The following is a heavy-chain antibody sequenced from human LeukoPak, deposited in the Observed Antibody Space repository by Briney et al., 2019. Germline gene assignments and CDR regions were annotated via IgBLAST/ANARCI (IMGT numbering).Heavy chain of an antibody. CDR1: GFTFSSYE. Sequence: GGSLRLSCAASGFTFSSYEMNWVRQAPRTGLEWVSYISSSGSTIYYADSVKSRVTISRDNAKNSLYLQMNSLRAEDTAVYYCARIPYLPYSSSWYRDWYFDLWGRATLVTVSS. CDR3: ARIPYLPYSSSWYRDWYFDL. J-gene: IGHJ2*01. D-gene: IGHD6-13*01. V-gene: IGHV3-48*03. CDR2: ISSSGSTI.